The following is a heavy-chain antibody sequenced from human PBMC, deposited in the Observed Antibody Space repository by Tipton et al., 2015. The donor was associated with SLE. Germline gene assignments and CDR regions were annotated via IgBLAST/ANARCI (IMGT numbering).Heavy chain of an antibody. CDR2: INHSGST. D-gene: IGHD2-15*01. J-gene: IGHJ3*02. CDR1: GGSFSGYY. V-gene: IGHV4-34*01. Sequence: GLVKPSETLSLTCAVYGGSFSGYYWSWIRQPPGKGLEWIGEINHSGSTNYNPSLKSRVTISVDTSKNQFSLKLSSVTAADTAVYYCARGKDIVVARDAFDIWGQGTMVTVSS. CDR3: ARGKDIVVARDAFDI.